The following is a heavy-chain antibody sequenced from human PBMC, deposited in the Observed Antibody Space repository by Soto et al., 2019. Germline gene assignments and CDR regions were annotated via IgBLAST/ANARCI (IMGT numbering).Heavy chain of an antibody. CDR3: ARGSGYYYESSGYSPGYFGMDV. CDR2: IYYTGST. CDR1: GGSVSSGGHY. J-gene: IGHJ6*02. Sequence: SETLSLTCTVSGGSVSSGGHYWSWIRQHPGKGLEWIGYIYYTGSTYYNPSLKSRVIISVDTSKKQFSLKLSSVTAADTAVYYCARGSGYYYESSGYSPGYFGMDVWGQGTTVT. V-gene: IGHV4-31*03. D-gene: IGHD3-22*01.